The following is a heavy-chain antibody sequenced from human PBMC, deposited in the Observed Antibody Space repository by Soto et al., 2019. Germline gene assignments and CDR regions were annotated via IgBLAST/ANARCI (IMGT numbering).Heavy chain of an antibody. V-gene: IGHV1-18*01. J-gene: IGHJ4*02. D-gene: IGHD1-1*01. CDR1: GYTFTSYG. CDR2: ISARNGNT. Sequence: QVHLVQSGAEVKKTGASVKVSCKACGYTFTSYGITWVRQAPGQGLEWRGWISARNGNTDYAQKLQGRVIVTRDTPTSIAYMELRSLRSDDTAVYYCARGRYGDYWGQGALVTVSS. CDR3: ARGRYGDY.